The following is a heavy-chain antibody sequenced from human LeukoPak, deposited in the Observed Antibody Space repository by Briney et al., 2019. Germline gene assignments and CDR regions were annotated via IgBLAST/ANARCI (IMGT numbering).Heavy chain of an antibody. CDR3: ARDRGYDILTGSDYYYYYYMDV. J-gene: IGHJ6*03. D-gene: IGHD3-9*01. V-gene: IGHV1-2*02. CDR2: INPNSGGT. Sequence: GASVKVSCKASGYTFTGYYMHWVRQAPGQGLEWMGWINPNSGGTNYAQKFQGRVTMTRDTSISTAYMELSRLRSDDTAVYYCARDRGYDILTGSDYYYYYYMDVWGKGTTVTISS. CDR1: GYTFTGYY.